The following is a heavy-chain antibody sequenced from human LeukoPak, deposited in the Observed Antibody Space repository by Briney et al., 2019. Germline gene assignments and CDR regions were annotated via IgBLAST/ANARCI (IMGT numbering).Heavy chain of an antibody. V-gene: IGHV1-18*01. CDR2: ISAYNGNT. CDR3: ARDGVAYGSGSYYDDYYYYGMDV. J-gene: IGHJ6*02. CDR1: GYTFTSYG. D-gene: IGHD3-10*01. Sequence: ASVKVSCKASGYTFTSYGISWVRQAPGQGLEWMGWISAYNGNTNYAQKLQGRVTMTTGTSTSTAYMELRSLRSDDTAVYYCARDGVAYGSGSYYDDYYYYGMDVWGQGTTVTVSS.